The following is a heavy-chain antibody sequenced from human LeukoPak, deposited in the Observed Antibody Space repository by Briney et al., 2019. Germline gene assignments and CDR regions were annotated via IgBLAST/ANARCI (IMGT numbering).Heavy chain of an antibody. CDR2: IYYSVST. D-gene: IGHD6-13*01. J-gene: IGHJ4*02. Sequence: SETLSLTCTVSGGSISSSSYYWGWIRQPPGKGLEWIGRIYYSVSTYYNPSLKSRVTISVDTSKNQFSLKLSSVTAADTAVYYCARMGWQQRSQGSKFDYWGQGTLVTVSS. V-gene: IGHV4-39*01. CDR1: GGSISSSSYY. CDR3: ARMGWQQRSQGSKFDY.